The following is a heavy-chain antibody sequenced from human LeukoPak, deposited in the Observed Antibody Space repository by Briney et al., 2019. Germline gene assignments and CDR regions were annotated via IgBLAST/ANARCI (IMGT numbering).Heavy chain of an antibody. Sequence: PSETLSLTCTVSGGSISSYYWSWIRQPPGKGLEWIGYIYYSGSTNYNPSLKNRVTISVDTSKNQFSLKLSSVTAADTAVYYCARFTYYYDSSGYTYFDYWGQGTLVTVSS. V-gene: IGHV4-59*01. CDR1: GGSISSYY. J-gene: IGHJ4*02. D-gene: IGHD3-22*01. CDR2: IYYSGST. CDR3: ARFTYYYDSSGYTYFDY.